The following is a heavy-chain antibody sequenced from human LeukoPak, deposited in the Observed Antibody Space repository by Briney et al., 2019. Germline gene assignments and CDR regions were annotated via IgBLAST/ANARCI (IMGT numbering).Heavy chain of an antibody. CDR1: AGSINSGGYF. V-gene: IGHV4-31*03. J-gene: IGHJ4*02. D-gene: IGHD2-2*01. CDR2: IWNSGNS. CDR3: ARYHCGSTYCPGVDF. Sequence: PSETLSLTCTVSAGSINSGGYFWTWVRQHPGEGLEWLGYIWNSGNSYYNPSLSSRVIISADSSKSTFSLKLSSVTAADTAVYYCARYHCGSTYCPGVDFYGQGTLVTVSS.